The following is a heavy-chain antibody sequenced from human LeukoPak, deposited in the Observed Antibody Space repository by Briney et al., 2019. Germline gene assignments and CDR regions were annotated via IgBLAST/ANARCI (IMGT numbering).Heavy chain of an antibody. V-gene: IGHV3-48*03. CDR3: ARAGYFFDY. J-gene: IGHJ4*02. CDR1: GFTFSSYE. CDR2: ISSSGSPI. Sequence: GGSLRLSCTASGFTFSSYEMNWVRQAPGKGLEWVSYISSSGSPIYYADSVKGRFTISRDNAKSSLYLQMNSLRAEDTAVYYCARAGYFFDYWGQGTLVTVSS.